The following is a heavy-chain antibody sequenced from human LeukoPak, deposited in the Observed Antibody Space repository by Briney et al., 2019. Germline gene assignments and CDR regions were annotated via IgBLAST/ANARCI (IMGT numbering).Heavy chain of an antibody. J-gene: IGHJ5*02. V-gene: IGHV1-2*02. D-gene: IGHD2-15*01. CDR1: GYTFTGYY. CDR3: ARARYCSGGSCYPTYNWFDP. CDR2: INPNSGDT. Sequence: ASVKVSCKASGYTFTGYYMHWVRQAPGQGLEWMGWINPNSGDTNSAQKFQGRVTMTRDTSISTAYMELSRLRSDDTAVYYCARARYCSGGSCYPTYNWFDPWGQGTLVTVSS.